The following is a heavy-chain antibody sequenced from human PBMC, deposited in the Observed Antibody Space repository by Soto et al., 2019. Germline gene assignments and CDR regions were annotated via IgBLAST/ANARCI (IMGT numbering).Heavy chain of an antibody. V-gene: IGHV5-51*01. D-gene: IGHD3-16*01. CDR2: IYPGDSDT. CDR3: ARLESVGGSPRRYYGMDV. CDR1: GYSFTSYW. J-gene: IGHJ6*02. Sequence: PGESLKISCKGSGYSFTSYWISWVRQMPGKGLEWMGIIYPGDSDTRYSPSFQGQVTISADKSISTAYLQWSSLKASDTAMYYCARLESVGGSPRRYYGMDVWGQGTTVTVSS.